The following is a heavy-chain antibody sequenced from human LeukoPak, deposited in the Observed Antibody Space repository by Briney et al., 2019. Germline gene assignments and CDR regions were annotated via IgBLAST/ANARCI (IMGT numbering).Heavy chain of an antibody. D-gene: IGHD2-2*01. CDR3: ARDFGCSSTSCYGRFDY. V-gene: IGHV1-69*05. J-gene: IGHJ4*02. CDR2: IIPIFGTA. CDR1: GGTFSSYA. Sequence: ASVKVSCKASGGTFSSYAISWVRQAPEQGLEWMGGIIPIFGTANYAQKFQGRVTITTDESTSTAYMELSSLRSEDTAVYYCARDFGCSSTSCYGRFDYWGQGTLVTVFS.